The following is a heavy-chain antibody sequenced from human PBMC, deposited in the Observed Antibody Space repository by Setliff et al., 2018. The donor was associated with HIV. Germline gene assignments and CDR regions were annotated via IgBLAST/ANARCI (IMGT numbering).Heavy chain of an antibody. Sequence: SETLSLTCAVYGGSFSGYYWSWIRQPPGKGLEWIGEINHSGSTNYNPSLKSRVTISVDTSKNQFSLKLSSVTAADTAVYYCAREPHPTVTSYYFDYWGQGTLVTVSS. CDR3: AREPHPTVTSYYFDY. J-gene: IGHJ4*02. CDR2: INHSGST. CDR1: GGSFSGYY. D-gene: IGHD4-4*01. V-gene: IGHV4-34*01.